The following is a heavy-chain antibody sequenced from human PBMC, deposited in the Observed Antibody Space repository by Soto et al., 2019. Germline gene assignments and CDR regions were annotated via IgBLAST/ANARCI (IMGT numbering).Heavy chain of an antibody. Sequence: ASVKVSCKASGYTFTGYYMHWVRQAPGQGLEWTGWINPNSGGTNYAQKFQGWVTMTRDTSISTAYMELSRLRYDDTAVYYCARELKENYYYDSSGYSHYYGMDVWGQGTMVTVYS. CDR2: INPNSGGT. J-gene: IGHJ6*02. CDR1: GYTFTGYY. V-gene: IGHV1-2*04. D-gene: IGHD3-22*01. CDR3: ARELKENYYYDSSGYSHYYGMDV.